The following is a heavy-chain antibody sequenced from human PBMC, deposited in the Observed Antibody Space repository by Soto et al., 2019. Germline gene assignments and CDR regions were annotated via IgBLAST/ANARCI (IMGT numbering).Heavy chain of an antibody. Sequence: QITLKESGPTLVKPTQTLTLTCTFSGFSLSTSGVGVGWIRQPPGKALEWLALIYWDDDKRYSPSLKRRLTITEDTAKNQVVLTMTNMDPVDTATYYCARVEQQLVFDYWGQGTLGTVSS. CDR1: GFSLSTSGVG. CDR2: IYWDDDK. J-gene: IGHJ4*02. D-gene: IGHD6-13*01. CDR3: ARVEQQLVFDY. V-gene: IGHV2-5*02.